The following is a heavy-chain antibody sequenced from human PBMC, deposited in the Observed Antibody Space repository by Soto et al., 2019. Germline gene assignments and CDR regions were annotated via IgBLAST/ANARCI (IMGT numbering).Heavy chain of an antibody. V-gene: IGHV4-59*01. CDR3: ARSHSFDGSIYHYYFDF. CDR2: IYASGAT. Sequence: PSETLSLTCTVSGGSISTYYWSWIRQPPGGTLEWIGYIYASGATTYNPSLESRVTMSVDMPNNEFSQELTSLTAADTAVYYCARSHSFDGSIYHYYFDFWGQGTLVTVSS. D-gene: IGHD3-10*01. J-gene: IGHJ4*02. CDR1: GGSISTYY.